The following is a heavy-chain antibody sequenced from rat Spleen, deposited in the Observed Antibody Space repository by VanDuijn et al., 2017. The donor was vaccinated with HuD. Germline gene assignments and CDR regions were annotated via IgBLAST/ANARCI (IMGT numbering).Heavy chain of an antibody. CDR2: IIYDGSRT. CDR3: TIRDGGFPG. Sequence: EVQLVESGGGLVQPGRSLRLSCTASGFTFSDYNMAWVRQAPKKGLDWVATIIYDGSRTYYQDSVKGLFTISRDNAKSTLYLQMDSLRSEDTATYYCTIRDGGFPGWGQGTLVTVSS. CDR1: GFTFSDYN. J-gene: IGHJ3*01. V-gene: IGHV5S10*01. D-gene: IGHD1-11*01.